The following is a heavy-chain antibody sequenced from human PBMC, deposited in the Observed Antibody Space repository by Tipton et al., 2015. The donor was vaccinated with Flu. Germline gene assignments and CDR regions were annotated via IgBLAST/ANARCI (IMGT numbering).Heavy chain of an antibody. J-gene: IGHJ4*02. V-gene: IGHV4-4*07. CDR2: IYTSGST. CDR1: GGSISSYY. CDR3: ARGLPRLRHNPYFDY. D-gene: IGHD5-12*01. Sequence: LRLSCTVSGGSISSYYWSWIRQPAGKGLEWIGRIYTSGSTNYNPSLKSRVTMSVDTSNNQFSLKLSSVTAADTAVYYCARGLPRLRHNPYFDYWGQGTLVTVSS.